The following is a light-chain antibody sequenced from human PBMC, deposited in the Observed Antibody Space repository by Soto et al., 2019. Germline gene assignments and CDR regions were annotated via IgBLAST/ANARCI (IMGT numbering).Light chain of an antibody. Sequence: QSVLTQPASVSGSPGQSITISCTGTSRDVGSYNLVSWYQQHPGKAPKLMIYEVSKRPSGVSNRFSGYKSGNTASLTISGLQAEDEADYYCCSYAGSSPVVFGGGTQLTVL. CDR1: SRDVGSYNL. J-gene: IGLJ2*01. V-gene: IGLV2-23*02. CDR2: EVS. CDR3: CSYAGSSPVV.